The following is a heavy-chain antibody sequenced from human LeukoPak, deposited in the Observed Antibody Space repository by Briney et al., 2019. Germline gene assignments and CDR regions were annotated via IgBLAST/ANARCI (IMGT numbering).Heavy chain of an antibody. V-gene: IGHV4-59*01. CDR1: GGSISSYY. CDR2: IYYSGST. J-gene: IGHJ4*02. D-gene: IGHD4-17*01. CDR3: ARVRRLGYGDYADFDY. Sequence: SETLSLTCTVSGGSISSYYWSWIRQPPGKGLEWIGYIYYSGSTNYNPSLKSRVAISVDTSKNQFSLKLSSVTAADTAVYYCARVRRLGYGDYADFDYWGQGTLVTVSS.